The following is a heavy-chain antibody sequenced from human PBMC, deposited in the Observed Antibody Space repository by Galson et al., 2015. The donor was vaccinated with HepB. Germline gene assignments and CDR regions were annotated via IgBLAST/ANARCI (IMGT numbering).Heavy chain of an antibody. CDR3: ARAPRNWRNPYFDY. CDR2: INPNSGGA. V-gene: IGHV1-2*02. CDR1: GYTFTDYY. D-gene: IGHD1-20*01. Sequence: SVKVSCKASGYTFTDYYMHWVRQAPGQGLEWMGWINPNSGGANYAQKFQGRLGMTRDTSISTAYMELSRLRSDDTAVYYCARAPRNWRNPYFDYWGQGTLVTVSP. J-gene: IGHJ4*02.